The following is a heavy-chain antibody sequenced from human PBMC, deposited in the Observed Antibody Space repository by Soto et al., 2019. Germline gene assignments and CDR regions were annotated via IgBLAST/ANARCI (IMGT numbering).Heavy chain of an antibody. CDR3: ARDQWDSSGQGFDY. V-gene: IGHV1-18*01. J-gene: IGHJ4*02. D-gene: IGHD6-19*01. CDR2: ISAYNGNT. CDR1: GYTFTCYG. Sequence: GASVKVSCKASGYTFTCYGISWVRQAPGQGLEWMGWISAYNGNTNYAQKLQGRVTMTTDTSTSTAYMELRSLRSDDTAVYYCARDQWDSSGQGFDYWGQGTLVTVSS.